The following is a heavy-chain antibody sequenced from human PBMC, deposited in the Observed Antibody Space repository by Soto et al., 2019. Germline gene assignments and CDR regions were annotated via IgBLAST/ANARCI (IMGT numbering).Heavy chain of an antibody. V-gene: IGHV3-30*03. CDR3: ARDPGYSYGPPDY. J-gene: IGHJ4*02. D-gene: IGHD5-18*01. CDR2: ISYDGSNK. CDR1: GFTFSSYG. Sequence: GSLRLSCAASGFTFSSYGMHWVRQAPGKGLEWVAVISYDGSNKYYADSVKGRFTISRDNAKNSLYLQMNSLRDEDTAVYYCARDPGYSYGPPDYWGQGT.